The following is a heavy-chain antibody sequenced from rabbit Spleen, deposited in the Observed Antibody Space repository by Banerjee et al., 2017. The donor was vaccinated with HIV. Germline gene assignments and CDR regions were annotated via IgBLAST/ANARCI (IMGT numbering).Heavy chain of an antibody. CDR3: ARDAGTSFSTYGMDL. Sequence: QQQLEESGGGLVKPGGTLTLTCKASGFSFSSGYDMCWVRQAPGKGLEWIACIYGGSSGSTAYASWAKGRFTISKTSSTTVTLQMTSLTAADTATYFCARDAGTSFSTYGMDLWGPGTLVTVS. J-gene: IGHJ6*01. CDR1: GFSFSSGYD. CDR2: IYGGSSGST. D-gene: IGHD8-1*01. V-gene: IGHV1S45*01.